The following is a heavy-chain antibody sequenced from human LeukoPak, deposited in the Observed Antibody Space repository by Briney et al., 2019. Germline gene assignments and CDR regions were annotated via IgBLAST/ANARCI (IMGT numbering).Heavy chain of an antibody. CDR1: GYTFTGYY. V-gene: IGHV1-2*02. CDR3: ARHDQSKRGYVDY. J-gene: IGHJ4*02. D-gene: IGHD1-1*01. Sequence: ASVKVSCKASGYTFTGYYIHWVRQAPGQGLELMGWINPNNGGTNYAQKFQGRVTISADKSISTAYLQWSSLKASDTAMYYCARHDQSKRGYVDYWGQGTLVTVSS. CDR2: INPNNGGT.